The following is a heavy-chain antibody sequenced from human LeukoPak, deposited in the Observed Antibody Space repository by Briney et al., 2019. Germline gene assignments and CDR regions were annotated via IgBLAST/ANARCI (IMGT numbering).Heavy chain of an antibody. D-gene: IGHD5-18*01. Sequence: VASVKVSCKDSGDTFTRYYMYWGRQAPGQGLEWMGIINPSGGSTNYAQKFQGRVTMTRHTSTRPVYMELTSLSSADTAVYYFARGTDVDTSMALFDYWGQGTLVTVSS. CDR3: ARGTDVDTSMALFDY. J-gene: IGHJ4*02. CDR1: GDTFTRYY. CDR2: INPSGGST. V-gene: IGHV1-46*01.